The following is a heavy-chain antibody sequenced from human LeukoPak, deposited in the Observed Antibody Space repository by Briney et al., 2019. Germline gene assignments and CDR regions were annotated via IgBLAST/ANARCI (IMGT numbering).Heavy chain of an antibody. D-gene: IGHD6-13*01. CDR1: GGSISSSSYY. V-gene: IGHV4-39*01. CDR3: ARQGPPYSSRTYYFDY. J-gene: IGHJ4*02. Sequence: KPSETLSLTCTVSGGSISSSSYYWGWIRQPPGKGLEWIGSIYYTGSTYYNPSLKSRVTISVDTSKNQFSLKLSSVTAADTAVYYCARQGPPYSSRTYYFDYWGQGTLVTVSS. CDR2: IYYTGST.